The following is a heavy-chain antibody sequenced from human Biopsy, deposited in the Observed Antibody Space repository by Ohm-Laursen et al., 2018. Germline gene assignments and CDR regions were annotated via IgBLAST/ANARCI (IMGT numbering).Heavy chain of an antibody. CDR3: ARAVDYYDPYYYCGLDV. CDR1: GGSFSGYY. CDR2: INHRGST. J-gene: IGHJ6*02. Sequence: SETLSLTWAVYGGSFSGYYWSWIRQPPGKGLEWIGEINHRGSTNYNPSLKSRVTISVDTSKNQFSLKLRSVTAADTAVYYCARAVDYYDPYYYCGLDVWGQGTTVTVPS. D-gene: IGHD3-16*01. V-gene: IGHV4-34*01.